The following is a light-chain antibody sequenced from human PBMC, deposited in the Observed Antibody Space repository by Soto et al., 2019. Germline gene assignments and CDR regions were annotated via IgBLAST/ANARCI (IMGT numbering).Light chain of an antibody. CDR2: EVI. CDR3: SSYTTTNTYV. Sequence: QSVLTQPASVSGSPGQWITISCTGTSSDVGGYNYVSWYQQHPGKAPKLMIYEVINRSSGVSNRFSGSKSDNTASLTISGLQAEDEADYYCSSYTTTNTYVFGPGTKLTVL. CDR1: SSDVGGYNY. J-gene: IGLJ1*01. V-gene: IGLV2-14*01.